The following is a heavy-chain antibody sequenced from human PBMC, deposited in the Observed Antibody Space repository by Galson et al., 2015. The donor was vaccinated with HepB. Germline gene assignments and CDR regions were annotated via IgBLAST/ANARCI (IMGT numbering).Heavy chain of an antibody. CDR1: GGSISSTSYY. CDR2: IYYSGVT. V-gene: IGHV4-39*01. Sequence: LSLTCTVSGGSISSTSYYWGWIRQPPGKGLEWIGSIYYSGVTYYNPSLKSRVTISVDTSKNQFSLKLTSVTAADTALYYCARHSYYFDYWGQGTLVTVSS. CDR3: ARHSYYFDY. J-gene: IGHJ4*02.